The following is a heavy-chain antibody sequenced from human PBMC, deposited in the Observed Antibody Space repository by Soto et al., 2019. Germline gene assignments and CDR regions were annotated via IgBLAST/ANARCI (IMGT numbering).Heavy chain of an antibody. CDR3: AKHARDLPFDY. J-gene: IGHJ4*02. CDR1: GFTFSSSG. CDR2: INGSGGSK. V-gene: IGHV3-23*01. Sequence: GGSLRLSCAASGFTFSSSGMSWVRQAPGKRLEWVSNINGSGGSKYYVDSVKGRFTISRDNSKNTLYLQMNSLRAEDTAVYYCAKHARDLPFDYWGQGTLVTVSS.